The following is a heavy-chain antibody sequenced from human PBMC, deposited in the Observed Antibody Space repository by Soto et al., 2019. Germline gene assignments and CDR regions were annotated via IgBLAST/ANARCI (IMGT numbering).Heavy chain of an antibody. CDR3: ASEVYNCNSEPDY. CDR2: ISSSSSYI. Sequence: EVQLVESGGGLVKPGGSLRLSCAASGFTFSSYSMNWVRQAPGKGLEWVSSISSSSSYIYYADSVKGRFTISRDNAKNSLYLQMTSLRADATAVYYFASEVYNCNSEPDYWGQRTRVTVCS. J-gene: IGHJ4*02. V-gene: IGHV3-21*01. CDR1: GFTFSSYS. D-gene: IGHD1-7*01.